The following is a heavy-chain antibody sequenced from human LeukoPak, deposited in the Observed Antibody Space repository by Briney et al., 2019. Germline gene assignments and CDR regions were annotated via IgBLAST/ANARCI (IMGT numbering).Heavy chain of an antibody. CDR2: INPSGGST. D-gene: IGHD3-9*01. Sequence: ASVKVSCKASGYTFTGYYMHWVRQAPGQGLEWMGIINPSGGSTSYAQKFQGRVTMTRDTSTSTVYMELSSLRSEDTAVYYCARDLRYDILAGYYGPYYYYYMDAWGKGTTVTISS. CDR3: ARDLRYDILAGYYGPYYYYYMDA. V-gene: IGHV1-46*01. CDR1: GYTFTGYY. J-gene: IGHJ6*03.